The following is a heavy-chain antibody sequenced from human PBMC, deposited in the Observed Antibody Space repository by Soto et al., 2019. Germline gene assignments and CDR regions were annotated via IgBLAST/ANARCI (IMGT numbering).Heavy chain of an antibody. Sequence: PGGSLRLSCAASGLALNGSAVDWFRQASGKGLGWVGRIRSKSNGNAKSYAASVKGRFTISRDDSKNTVYLQMNSLKTEATAVYYCTRPDSRIFVDQFAYWGKGNMVTVSS. J-gene: IGHJ4*02. CDR2: IRSKSNGNAK. CDR3: TRPDSRIFVDQFAY. CDR1: GLALNGSA. V-gene: IGHV3-73*01. D-gene: IGHD2-21*01.